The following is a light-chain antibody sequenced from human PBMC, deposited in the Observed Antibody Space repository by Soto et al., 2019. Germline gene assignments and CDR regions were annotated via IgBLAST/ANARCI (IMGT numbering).Light chain of an antibody. CDR1: QNVNSNH. Sequence: EIVLTQSPGTLSLSPGERATLSCRASQNVNSNHIAWYQQKPGQAPRLLIYGPSSRATGIPERFSGSGSGTDFTLTISRLEPEDFAVYFCHQFGSSPQTFGHGTK. J-gene: IGKJ1*01. CDR2: GPS. V-gene: IGKV3-20*01. CDR3: HQFGSSPQT.